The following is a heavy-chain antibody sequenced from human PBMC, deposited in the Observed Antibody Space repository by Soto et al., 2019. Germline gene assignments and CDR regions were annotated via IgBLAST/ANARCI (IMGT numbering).Heavy chain of an antibody. CDR2: ISGSGGST. CDR3: PNVKAVAGPEDYYYYGMHV. J-gene: IGHJ6*02. D-gene: IGHD6-19*01. V-gene: IGHV3-23*01. Sequence: GGALRLSCAAAGFTFSSYAMSWVSQGPGKGLEWVSGISGSGGSTYYADSVKGRFTISRDNSKNTLYLQMNSLRAEDTAVYSCPNVKAVAGPEDYYYYGMHVWGQGTTVTVSS. CDR1: GFTFSSYA.